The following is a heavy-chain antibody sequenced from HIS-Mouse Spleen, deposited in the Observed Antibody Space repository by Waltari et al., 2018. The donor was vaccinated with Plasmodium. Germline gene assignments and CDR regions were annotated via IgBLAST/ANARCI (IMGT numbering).Heavy chain of an antibody. CDR1: GFTFSSYW. V-gene: IGHV3-7*01. D-gene: IGHD4-4*01. CDR3: ARETVTNYFDY. Sequence: EVQLVESGGGLVQPGGSLRLSCAASGFTFSSYWMSWVRQAPGKGLEWVANKKQDGSEKYYVDSVKGRFTISRDNAKNSLYLQMNSLRAEDTAVYYCARETVTNYFDYWGQGTLVTVSS. CDR2: KKQDGSEK. J-gene: IGHJ4*02.